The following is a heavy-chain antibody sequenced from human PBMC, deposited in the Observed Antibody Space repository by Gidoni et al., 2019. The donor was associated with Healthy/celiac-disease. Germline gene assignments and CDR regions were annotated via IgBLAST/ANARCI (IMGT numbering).Heavy chain of an antibody. CDR1: GFTFSSYD. J-gene: IGHJ4*02. CDR2: ISSSGSTI. V-gene: IGHV3-48*03. D-gene: IGHD6-6*01. CDR3: AGRYSSSSCWGLGVGQTDDY. Sequence: EVQLVESGGGLVQPGGSLRLSCAASGFTFSSYDMNWVRQAPGKGLEWVSYISSSGSTIYYADSVKGRVTISRDNAKNSLYLQMNSLRAEDTAVYYCAGRYSSSSCWGLGVGQTDDYWGQGTLVTVSS.